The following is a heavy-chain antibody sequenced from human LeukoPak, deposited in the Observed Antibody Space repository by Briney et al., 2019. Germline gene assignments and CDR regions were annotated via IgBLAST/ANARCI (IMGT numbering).Heavy chain of an antibody. V-gene: IGHV3-30*03. CDR2: ISYDGSNK. Sequence: PGGSLRLSCAASGFTFSSYGMHWVRQAPGKGLEWVAVISYDGSNKYYADSVKGRFTISRDNVNNSLYLQMNSLRAEDTAVYYCARGGGWYPDYWGQGTLVTVSS. D-gene: IGHD6-19*01. CDR1: GFTFSSYG. CDR3: ARGGGWYPDY. J-gene: IGHJ4*02.